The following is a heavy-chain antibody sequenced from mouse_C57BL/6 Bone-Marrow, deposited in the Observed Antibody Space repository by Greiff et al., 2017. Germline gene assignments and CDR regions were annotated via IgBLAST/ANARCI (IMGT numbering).Heavy chain of an antibody. J-gene: IGHJ2*01. D-gene: IGHD2-4*01. Sequence: EVKLVESEGGLVQPGSSMKFSCTASGFTFSDYYMAWVRQVPEKGLEWVANINYDGSSTYYLDSLKSRFIISRDNAKNILYLQMSSLKSEDTATYDCAGGCIDYDYDYYDYWGQGTTLTVSS. CDR2: INYDGSST. CDR1: GFTFSDYY. V-gene: IGHV5-16*01. CDR3: AGGCIDYDYDYYDY.